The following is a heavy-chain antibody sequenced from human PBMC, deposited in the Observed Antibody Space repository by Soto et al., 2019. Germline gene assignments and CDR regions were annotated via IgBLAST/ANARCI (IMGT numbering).Heavy chain of an antibody. D-gene: IGHD2-15*01. Sequence: QVQPQESGPGLVKPSGTLSLTCNVSGGSISTYYWNWIRQPAGKGLEWIGRIYASGSPNYNPSLKSRVIMSVDTSKNQFSLTMSSVTAADTAMYYCARSAVPRGGWFRPWGQGILVTVSP. CDR1: GGSISTYY. CDR2: IYASGSP. J-gene: IGHJ5*02. CDR3: ARSAVPRGGWFRP. V-gene: IGHV4-4*07.